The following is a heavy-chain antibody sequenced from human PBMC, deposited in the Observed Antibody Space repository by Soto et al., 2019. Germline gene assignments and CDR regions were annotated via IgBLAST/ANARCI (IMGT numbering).Heavy chain of an antibody. CDR3: ARYQWNPGAFDP. CDR1: GGSLRVYS. J-gene: IGHJ5*02. CDR2: VNHRGSS. Sequence: QVQLQQWGAGLLKPSETLSLTCAVYGGSLRVYSWIGPRQPPGRGLEGIGEVNHRGSSSYNPSLKSRVDISVDTAMTQFSLKLRSVTAADTAVYYCARYQWNPGAFDPWGPGTQVIVSS. D-gene: IGHD1-20*01. V-gene: IGHV4-34*01.